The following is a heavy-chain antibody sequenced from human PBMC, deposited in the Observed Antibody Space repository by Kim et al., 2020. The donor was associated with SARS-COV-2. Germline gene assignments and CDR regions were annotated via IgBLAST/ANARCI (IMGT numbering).Heavy chain of an antibody. Sequence: GGSLRLSCAASGFNFMGYAMHWVRQAPGRGLEYLSAISTNGGSTYYANSVKGRFTISRDNSKNTMHLQMGSLRVEDTAVYFCAREPYLYSYGHPYFDSWGQRTLVTVSS. V-gene: IGHV3-64*01. CDR3: AREPYLYSYGHPYFDS. D-gene: IGHD3-10*01. CDR2: ISTNGGST. CDR1: GFNFMGYA. J-gene: IGHJ4*02.